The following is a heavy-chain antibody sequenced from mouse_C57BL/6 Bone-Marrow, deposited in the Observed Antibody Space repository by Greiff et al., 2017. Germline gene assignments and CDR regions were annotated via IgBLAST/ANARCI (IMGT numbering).Heavy chain of an antibody. CDR2: IHPNSGST. J-gene: IGHJ3*01. CDR3: ARFSVY. V-gene: IGHV1-64*01. Sequence: QVQLKQPGAELVKPGASVKLSCKASGYTFTSYWMHWVKQRPGQGLEWIGMIHPNSGSTNYNEKFKSKATLTVDKSSSTAYTQLSSLTSEDSAVYCCARFSVYWGQGTLVTVSA. CDR1: GYTFTSYW. D-gene: IGHD3-1*01.